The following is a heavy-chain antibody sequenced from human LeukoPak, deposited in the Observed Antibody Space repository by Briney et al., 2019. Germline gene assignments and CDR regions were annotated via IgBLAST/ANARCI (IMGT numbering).Heavy chain of an antibody. CDR3: AKDSAIFGVAVTFSNWFDP. CDR1: GFTFSSYG. Sequence: GGSLRLSCAASGFTFSSYGMHWVRQAPGRGLEWVAFIRYDGSNKYYADSVKGRFTISRDNSKNTLYLQMNSLKAEDTAVYYCAKDSAIFGVAVTFSNWFDPWGQGTLVTVSS. D-gene: IGHD3-3*01. CDR2: IRYDGSNK. J-gene: IGHJ5*02. V-gene: IGHV3-30*02.